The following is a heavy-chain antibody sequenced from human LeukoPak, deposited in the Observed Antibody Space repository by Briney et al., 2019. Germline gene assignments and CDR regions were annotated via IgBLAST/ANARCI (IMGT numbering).Heavy chain of an antibody. CDR3: ASIRRYYDSSGYSDY. V-gene: IGHV3-74*01. J-gene: IGHJ4*02. CDR2: INSDGSST. D-gene: IGHD3-22*01. CDR1: GFTFSSYW. Sequence: QPGGSLRLSCAASGFTFSSYWMHWVRQAPGKGLVWVSRINSDGSSTSYADSVKGRFTISRDNAENTLYLQMNSLRAEDTAVYYCASIRRYYDSSGYSDYWGQGTLVTVSS.